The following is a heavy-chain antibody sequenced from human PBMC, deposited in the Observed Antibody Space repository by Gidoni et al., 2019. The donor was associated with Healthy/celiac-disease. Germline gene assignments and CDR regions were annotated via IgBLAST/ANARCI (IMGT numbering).Heavy chain of an antibody. Sequence: VPLVQSGAEVTRRGVSRKIPCKGSGYIFTCYWIGWVRPMPGKGLEWMGIIATGASDTRYSPSFQGQVTISAAKSISTAYLQWSSLKASDTAMYYCARQGSSSGWSFDYWGQGTLVTVSS. CDR3: ARQGSSSGWSFDY. D-gene: IGHD6-19*01. J-gene: IGHJ4*02. V-gene: IGHV5-51*01. CDR1: GYIFTCYW. CDR2: IATGASDT.